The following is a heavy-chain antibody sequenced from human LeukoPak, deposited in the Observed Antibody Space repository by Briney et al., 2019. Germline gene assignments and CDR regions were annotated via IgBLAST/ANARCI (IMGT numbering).Heavy chain of an antibody. CDR3: ARVIGSIAAFDY. CDR1: GGSISGYY. V-gene: IGHV4-59*01. CDR2: IYYGGRT. D-gene: IGHD3-9*01. Sequence: SETLSLTCTVSGGSISGYYWAWIRQPPGKGLEWIGYIYYGGRTKYIPSLESRVTISLDTSKNQPSLRLTSLTAAHTAVYYCARVIGSIAAFDYWGQGAPVTVSS. J-gene: IGHJ4*02.